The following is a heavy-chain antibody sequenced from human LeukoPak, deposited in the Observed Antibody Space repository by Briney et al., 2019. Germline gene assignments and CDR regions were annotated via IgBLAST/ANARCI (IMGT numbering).Heavy chain of an antibody. CDR3: AREKTEAADAFDI. V-gene: IGHV3-53*01. J-gene: IGHJ3*02. D-gene: IGHD6-13*01. CDR1: GFTVSSNY. CDR2: IYSGGST. Sequence: GGFLRLSCAASGFTVSSNYMSWVRQAPGKGLEWVSVIYSGGSTYYADSVKGRFTISRDNSKNTLYLQMNSLRAEDTAVYYCAREKTEAADAFDIWGQGTMVTVSS.